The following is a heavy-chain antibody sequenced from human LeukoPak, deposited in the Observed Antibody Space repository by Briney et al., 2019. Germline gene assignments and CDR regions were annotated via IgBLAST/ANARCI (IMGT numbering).Heavy chain of an antibody. J-gene: IGHJ4*02. Sequence: GGSLRLSCAASGFTVSSNYMSWVRQAPGKGLEWVSYISSSSTIYYADSVRGRFTISRDNSKNTLYLQMNSLRAEDTAVYYCARGPEKGAYYPYYFDYWGQGTLVTVSS. V-gene: IGHV3-53*01. CDR1: GFTVSSNY. CDR3: ARGPEKGAYYPYYFDY. D-gene: IGHD1-14*01. CDR2: ISSSSTI.